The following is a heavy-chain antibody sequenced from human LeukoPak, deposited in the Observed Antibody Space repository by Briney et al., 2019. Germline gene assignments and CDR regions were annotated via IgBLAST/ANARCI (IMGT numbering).Heavy chain of an antibody. CDR3: ARDTGPGWIQLWSNYYYYYGMDV. V-gene: IGHV1-18*01. D-gene: IGHD5-18*01. CDR1: GHTFTSYG. J-gene: IGHJ6*02. Sequence: ASVKVSCKASGHTFTSYGISWVRQAPGQGLEWMGWISAYNGNTNYAQKLQGRVTMTTDTSTSTAYMELRSLRSDDTAVYYCARDTGPGWIQLWSNYYYYYGMDVWGQGTTVTVSS. CDR2: ISAYNGNT.